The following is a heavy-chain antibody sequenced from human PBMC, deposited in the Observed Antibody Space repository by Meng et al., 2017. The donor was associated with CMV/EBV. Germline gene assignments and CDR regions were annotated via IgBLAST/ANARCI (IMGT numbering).Heavy chain of an antibody. V-gene: IGHV4-34*01. J-gene: IGHJ4*02. Sequence: QVQLQQWGAGLWKPSETLSLTCAVYGGSFSGYYWSWIRQPPGKGLEWIGEINHSGSTNYNPSLKSRVTISVDTSKNQFSLKLSSVTAADTAVYYCARVGPWDMVRYWGQGTLVTVSS. D-gene: IGHD3-10*01. CDR2: INHSGST. CDR1: GGSFSGYY. CDR3: ARVGPWDMVRY.